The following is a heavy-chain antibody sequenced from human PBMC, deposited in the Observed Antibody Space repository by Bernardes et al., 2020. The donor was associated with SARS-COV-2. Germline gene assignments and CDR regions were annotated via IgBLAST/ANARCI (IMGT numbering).Heavy chain of an antibody. CDR3: ARGRRGDSSLDY. D-gene: IGHD6-6*01. Sequence: SETLSLTCTVSGGSINTYFWSWIRQPPGKKLEWIGYIYYSGTTNYNPSLRSRVTMSIDRSKNQFSLKLSSVTAADTAVYFCARGRRGDSSLDYWGRGTLVTVSS. V-gene: IGHV4-59*01. CDR1: GGSINTYF. J-gene: IGHJ4*02. CDR2: IYYSGTT.